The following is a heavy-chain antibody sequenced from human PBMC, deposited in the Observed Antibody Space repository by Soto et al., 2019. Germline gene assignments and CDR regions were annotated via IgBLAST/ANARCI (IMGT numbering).Heavy chain of an antibody. Sequence: QVQLVQSGAEVREPGASVKVSCKASGDSFISLDINWVRQTTGQGLEWMGWMQPSSGRTGYAQKFQGRVTMTRDTSINTAYMELSSLTSDDTAFYYCARGVTAGVDYWGQGTLVTVSS. CDR3: ARGVTAGVDY. J-gene: IGHJ4*02. CDR1: GDSFISLD. CDR2: MQPSSGRT. V-gene: IGHV1-8*01. D-gene: IGHD1-26*01.